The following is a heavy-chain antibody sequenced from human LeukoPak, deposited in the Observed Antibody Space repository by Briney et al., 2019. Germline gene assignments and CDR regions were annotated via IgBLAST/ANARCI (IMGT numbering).Heavy chain of an antibody. V-gene: IGHV4-61*02. Sequence: SETLSLTCTVSGGSISSGSYFWSWIRQPAGKGLEWIGRIYTSGSTNYNPSLKSRVTISVDTSKNQFSLKLSSVTAADTAVYYCARGLDSSGYYGGNWFDPWGQGTLVTVSS. CDR1: GGSISSGSYF. D-gene: IGHD3-22*01. CDR3: ARGLDSSGYYGGNWFDP. J-gene: IGHJ5*02. CDR2: IYTSGST.